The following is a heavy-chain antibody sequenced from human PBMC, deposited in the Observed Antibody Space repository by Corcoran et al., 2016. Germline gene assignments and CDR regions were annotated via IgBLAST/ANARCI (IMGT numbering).Heavy chain of an antibody. J-gene: IGHJ5*02. CDR1: GFTFSSYS. D-gene: IGHD3-22*01. Sequence: EVRLVESGGGLVQPGGSLRLSCAASGFTFSSYSMNWVRQAPGKGLEWVSYISSSSSTIYYADSVKGRFTISRDNAKNSLYLQMNSLRAEDTAVYYCARDAVVVGPWGYENWFDPWGQGTLVTVSS. V-gene: IGHV3-48*04. CDR3: ARDAVVVGPWGYENWFDP. CDR2: ISSSSSTI.